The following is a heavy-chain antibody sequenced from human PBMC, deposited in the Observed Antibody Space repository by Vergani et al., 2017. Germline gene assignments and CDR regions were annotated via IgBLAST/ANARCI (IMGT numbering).Heavy chain of an antibody. D-gene: IGHD1-26*01. CDR3: ARANRWDHPEAFDI. V-gene: IGHV4-61*02. CDR1: GGSISSGSYY. J-gene: IGHJ3*02. Sequence: QVQLQESGPGLVKPSQTLSLTCTVSGGSISSGSYYWSWIRQPAGKGLEWIGRIYTSGSTNYNPSLKSRVTMSVDTSKNQFSLKLSSVTAADTAVYYCARANRWDHPEAFDIWGQGTMVTVSS. CDR2: IYTSGST.